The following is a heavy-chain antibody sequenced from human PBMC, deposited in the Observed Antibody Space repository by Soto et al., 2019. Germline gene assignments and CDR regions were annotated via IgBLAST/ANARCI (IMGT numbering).Heavy chain of an antibody. CDR2: INHGGST. CDR3: ARGGGNSGYFFDY. J-gene: IGHJ4*02. D-gene: IGHD5-12*01. V-gene: IGHV4-34*02. CDR1: GGSLSDYS. Sequence: QVQLRQWGAGLLKPSETLSLRCAAYGGSLSDYSWSWIRQSPEKGLEWIGEINHGGSTKYNPSLKSRVTISVDTSKNQVSLILTSATAADTAVYRCARGGGNSGYFFDYWGRGTLVTVSS.